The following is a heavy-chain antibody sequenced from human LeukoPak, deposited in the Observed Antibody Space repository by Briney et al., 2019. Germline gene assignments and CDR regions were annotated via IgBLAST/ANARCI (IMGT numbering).Heavy chain of an antibody. CDR3: ARGLTDLADFDY. V-gene: IGHV3-30*04. J-gene: IGHJ4*02. CDR1: RFTLSSYA. D-gene: IGHD3-16*01. Sequence: GGSLRLSCAASRFTLSSYAMHWVRQAPGKGLEWVAVISYDGSNKYYADSVKGRFTISRDNSKNTLYLQMNSLRAEDTAVYYCARGLTDLADFDYWGQGTLVTASS. CDR2: ISYDGSNK.